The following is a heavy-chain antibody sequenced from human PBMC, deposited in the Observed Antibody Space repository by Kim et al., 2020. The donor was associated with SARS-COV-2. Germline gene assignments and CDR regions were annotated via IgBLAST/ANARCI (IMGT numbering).Heavy chain of an antibody. J-gene: IGHJ4*02. V-gene: IGHV3-23*01. CDR2: ISGSGGST. D-gene: IGHD4-17*01. CDR1: GFTFSSYA. CDR3: AKDAESPDGDYFLLYYFDY. Sequence: GGSLRLSCAASGFTFSSYAMSWVRQAPGKGLEWVSAISGSGGSTYYADSVKGRFTISRDNSKNTLYLQMNSLRAEDTAVYYCAKDAESPDGDYFLLYYFDYWGQGTLVTVSS.